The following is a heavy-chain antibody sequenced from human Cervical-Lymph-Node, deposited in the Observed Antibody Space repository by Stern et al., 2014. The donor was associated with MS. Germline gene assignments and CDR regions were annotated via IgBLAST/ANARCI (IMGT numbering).Heavy chain of an antibody. CDR3: AREKSDCSGGSCFSSLDY. J-gene: IGHJ4*02. V-gene: IGHV1-69*08. Sequence: QVQLVQSGAEVKKPGSSVKVSCKSSGGTFSTHAISWVRQAPGQGLERLGRIIPILDTTDYAQRVQRRLTIDSYSYQDTASMELRSLTPDDTAVYYCAREKSDCSGGSCFSSLDYWGQGTLVTVSS. D-gene: IGHD2-15*01. CDR2: IIPILDTT. CDR1: GGTFSTHA.